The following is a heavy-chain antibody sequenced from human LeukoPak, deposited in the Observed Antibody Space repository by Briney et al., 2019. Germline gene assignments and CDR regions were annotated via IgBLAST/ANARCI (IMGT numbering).Heavy chain of an antibody. J-gene: IGHJ4*02. CDR3: AKDQRQVGATTFHF. D-gene: IGHD1-26*01. CDR2: IRYDGSNK. V-gene: IGHV3-30*02. Sequence: PGGSLRLSCAASGFTFSTYGMHWVRQAPGKGLEWVAFIRYDGSNKYYADSVNGRFTIPRDNSKNTLYLQMNSLRAGDTAVYYCAKDQRQVGATTFHFWGQGTLVTVSS. CDR1: GFTFSTYG.